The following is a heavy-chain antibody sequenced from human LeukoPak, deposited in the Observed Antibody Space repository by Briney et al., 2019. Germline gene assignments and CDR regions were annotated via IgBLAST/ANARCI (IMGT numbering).Heavy chain of an antibody. V-gene: IGHV1-2*02. D-gene: IGHD4-11*01. CDR1: EYAFIGYY. J-gene: IGHJ4*02. CDR3: ARGHTVRSFDY. CDR2: INPNSGGT. Sequence: ASVKVSCKASEYAFIGYYMHWVRQAPGQGLEWMGWINPNSGGTNYAQKFQGRVTMTRDTSISTAYMELSRLRSDDTAVYYCARGHTVRSFDYWGQGTLVTVSS.